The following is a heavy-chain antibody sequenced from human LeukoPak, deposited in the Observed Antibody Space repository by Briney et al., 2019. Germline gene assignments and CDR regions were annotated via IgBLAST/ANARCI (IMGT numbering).Heavy chain of an antibody. CDR3: VRESIESGAFDI. CDR1: GGSISSYY. D-gene: IGHD2-21*01. Sequence: KPSETLSLTCTVSGGSISSYYWSWIRQPPGKGLEWIGYIYYSGSTNYNPSLKSRVTISVDTSKNQFSLKLSSVTAADTAVYYCVRESIESGAFDIWGPGTMVTVSS. J-gene: IGHJ3*02. V-gene: IGHV4-59*01. CDR2: IYYSGST.